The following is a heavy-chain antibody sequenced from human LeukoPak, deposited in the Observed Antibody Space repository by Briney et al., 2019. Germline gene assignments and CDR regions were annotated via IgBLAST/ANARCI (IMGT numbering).Heavy chain of an antibody. Sequence: GGSLRLSCAASVYTYSSYWMICVRQAPGKGPEWVANINQDGSGKYYVDSVKGRFTISRDNAKNSLYFQMNSLRAEDTAVYYCARDGRGGYLDSWGQGALVIVSS. CDR1: VYTYSSYW. D-gene: IGHD2-15*01. CDR3: ARDGRGGYLDS. CDR2: INQDGSGK. V-gene: IGHV3-7*01. J-gene: IGHJ4*02.